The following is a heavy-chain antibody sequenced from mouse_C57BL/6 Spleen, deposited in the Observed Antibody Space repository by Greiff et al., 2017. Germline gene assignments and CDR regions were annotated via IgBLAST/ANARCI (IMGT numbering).Heavy chain of an antibody. V-gene: IGHV1-82*01. CDR3: ARDYYSNYYAMDY. CDR2: IYPGDGDT. Sequence: QVQLQQSGPELVKPGASVKIYCKASGYAFSSSWMNWVKQRPGKGLEWIGRIYPGDGDTNYNGKFKGKATLTADKSSSTAYMQLSSLTSEDSAVYFCARDYYSNYYAMDYWGQGTSVTVSS. J-gene: IGHJ4*01. CDR1: GYAFSSSW. D-gene: IGHD2-5*01.